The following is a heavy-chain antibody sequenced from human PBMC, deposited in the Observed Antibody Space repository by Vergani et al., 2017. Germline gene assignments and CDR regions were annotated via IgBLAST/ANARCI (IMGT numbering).Heavy chain of an antibody. CDR2: IYYSGNT. D-gene: IGHD2-21*02. V-gene: IGHV4-31*03. CDR1: GGSISSGGYY. Sequence: QVQLQESGPGLVKPSQTLSLTCTVSGGSISSGGYYWSWIRQHPGKGLEWIGYIYYSGNTYFNPSLKNRVSMSADTSKNQVSLKVSSVTAADTAVYYCARDPRGYGGDPEDYYYGMDVWGKGATVTVSP. J-gene: IGHJ6*04. CDR3: ARDPRGYGGDPEDYYYGMDV.